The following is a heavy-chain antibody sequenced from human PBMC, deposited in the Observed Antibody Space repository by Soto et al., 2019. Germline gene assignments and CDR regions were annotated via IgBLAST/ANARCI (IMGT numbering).Heavy chain of an antibody. Sequence: PSETLSLTCNVSGAYVTTYYWSWIRQSPGKGLEWIGYISNSGNTNYNPSLKSRVTISLDTSKNHFSLKMRSVTAADTAVYYCARRGSTWYSWFDPWGAGTIVTVYS. J-gene: IGHJ5*02. V-gene: IGHV4-59*02. CDR3: ARRGSTWYSWFDP. D-gene: IGHD6-13*01. CDR2: ISNSGNT. CDR1: GAYVTTYY.